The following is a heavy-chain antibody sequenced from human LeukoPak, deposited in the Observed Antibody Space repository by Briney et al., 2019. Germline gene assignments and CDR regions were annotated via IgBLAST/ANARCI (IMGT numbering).Heavy chain of an antibody. CDR3: ARDSSGYHLSLGG. J-gene: IGHJ4*02. V-gene: IGHV1-69*05. CDR2: IIPIFGTA. D-gene: IGHD3-22*01. CDR1: GGTFTSYA. Sequence: SVKVSCKASGGTFTSYAISWVRQAPGQGLEWMGGIIPIFGTANYAQKFQGRVTITTDESTSTAYMELSSLRSEDTAVYYCARDSSGYHLSLGGWGQGTLVTVSS.